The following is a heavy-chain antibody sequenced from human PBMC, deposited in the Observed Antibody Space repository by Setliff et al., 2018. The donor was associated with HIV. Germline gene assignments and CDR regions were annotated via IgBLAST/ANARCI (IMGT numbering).Heavy chain of an antibody. CDR1: GSSVTNNY. D-gene: IGHD4-17*01. Sequence: SETLSLTCTVSGSSVTNNYWSWIRQAPGKGLEWLGYVHSSGSTYYNPSLESRITISMDTSKNQFSLKLRSVTAADTAMYYCARDAVRSKDWFDPWGPGILVTVSS. CDR2: VHSSGST. J-gene: IGHJ5*02. CDR3: ARDAVRSKDWFDP. V-gene: IGHV4-4*08.